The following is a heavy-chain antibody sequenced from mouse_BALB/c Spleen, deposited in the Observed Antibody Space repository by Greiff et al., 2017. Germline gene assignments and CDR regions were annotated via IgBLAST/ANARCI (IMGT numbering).Heavy chain of an antibody. Sequence: EVQLQQSGPELVKPGASVKMSCKASGYTFTSYVMYWVKQKPGQGLEWIGYINPYNDGTKYNEKFKGKATLTADKSSSTAYMELSSLTSEDSAVYYCAKGVGSYVAWFAYWGQGTLVTVSA. CDR1: GYTFTSYV. D-gene: IGHD1-1*02. V-gene: IGHV1-14*01. CDR3: AKGVGSYVAWFAY. CDR2: INPYNDGT. J-gene: IGHJ3*01.